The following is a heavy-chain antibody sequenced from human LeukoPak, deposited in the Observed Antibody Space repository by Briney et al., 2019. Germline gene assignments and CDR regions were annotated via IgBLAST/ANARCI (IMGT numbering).Heavy chain of an antibody. D-gene: IGHD3-10*01. CDR1: GDSFSSYA. J-gene: IGHJ4*02. Sequence: SVKVSCKASGDSFSSYALSWVRQAPGQGLEWMGRIIPILDIKTYAERFQDRVTITADEDTSTVYMELSSLRSEDTALYYCARDSRPYYTGSGSYYKIGRFDYWGQGTGVAVSS. CDR2: IIPILDIK. CDR3: ARDSRPYYTGSGSYYKIGRFDY. V-gene: IGHV1-69*04.